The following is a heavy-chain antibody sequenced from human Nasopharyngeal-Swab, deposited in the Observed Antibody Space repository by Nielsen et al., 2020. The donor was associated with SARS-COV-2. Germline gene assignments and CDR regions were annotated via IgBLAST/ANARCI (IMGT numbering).Heavy chain of an antibody. Sequence: SVKVSCKASGGTFSSYAISWVRQAPGQGLEWMGGIIPIFGTANYAQKFQGRVTITADESTSTAYMELSSLRSEDTAVYYCARLPGIAAAGRERYYYYCMDVWGKGTTVTVSS. CDR2: IIPIFGTA. V-gene: IGHV1-69*13. J-gene: IGHJ6*03. CDR3: ARLPGIAAAGRERYYYYCMDV. CDR1: GGTFSSYA. D-gene: IGHD6-13*01.